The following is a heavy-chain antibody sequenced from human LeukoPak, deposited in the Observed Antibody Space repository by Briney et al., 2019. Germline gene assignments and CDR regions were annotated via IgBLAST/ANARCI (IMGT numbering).Heavy chain of an antibody. D-gene: IGHD6-25*01. V-gene: IGHV4-61*02. Sequence: SETLSLTCTVSGGSISGGSYYWNWIRQPAGKGLEWIGRIYSRDSTSYNPSLKSRVTMSLDTSKNQFSLKLSSVTAADTALYYGARSSVFGPFDIWGQGTMVTVSS. CDR2: IYSRDST. CDR1: GGSISGGSYY. J-gene: IGHJ3*02. CDR3: ARSSVFGPFDI.